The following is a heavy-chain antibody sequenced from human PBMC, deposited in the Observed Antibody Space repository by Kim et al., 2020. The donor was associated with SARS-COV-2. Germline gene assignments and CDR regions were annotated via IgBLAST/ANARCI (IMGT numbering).Heavy chain of an antibody. V-gene: IGHV3-48*04. CDR2: ISSSSTI. J-gene: IGHJ4*02. Sequence: GGSLRLSCAASGFTFSSYSMNWVRQAPGKGLEWVSYISSSSTIYYADSVKGRFTISRDNAKNSLYLHMNSLRAADTAAYYCAREDFDWLLYYFDYWGQGT. CDR1: GFTFSSYS. CDR3: AREDFDWLLYYFDY. D-gene: IGHD3-9*01.